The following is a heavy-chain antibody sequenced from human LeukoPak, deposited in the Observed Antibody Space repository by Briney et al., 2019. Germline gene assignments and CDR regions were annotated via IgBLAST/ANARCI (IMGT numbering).Heavy chain of an antibody. J-gene: IGHJ6*03. V-gene: IGHV1-69*01. Sequence: SVKVSCKASGGAFTRYAISWVRQAPGQGLEWMGGIIPIFGRANYAQKFQGRVTITADEVTSTVYMELSSLRSEDTAVYYCARGGYYDILTGYYRHYYYYMDVWGKGTTVTISS. CDR2: IIPIFGRA. CDR1: GGAFTRYA. CDR3: ARGGYYDILTGYYRHYYYYMDV. D-gene: IGHD3-9*01.